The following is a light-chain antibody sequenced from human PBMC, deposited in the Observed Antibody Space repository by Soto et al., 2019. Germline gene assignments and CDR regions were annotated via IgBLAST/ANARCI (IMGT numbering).Light chain of an antibody. CDR3: QLYGTSPPRYI. CDR2: VSS. V-gene: IGKV3-20*01. J-gene: IGKJ2*01. Sequence: EIVLTQSPGTLSSSPGERATLSCRASQSVSNTHLAWYQHKPGQAPRLLIYVSSTRATGVPARFSGSVSGTDFTPTITGLEPEDSAVYYCQLYGTSPPRYIFGQGTKLEIK. CDR1: QSVSNTH.